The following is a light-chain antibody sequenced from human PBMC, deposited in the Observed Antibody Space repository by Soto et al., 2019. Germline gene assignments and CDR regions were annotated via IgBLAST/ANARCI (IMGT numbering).Light chain of an antibody. CDR3: SLYTSTSRDVV. Sequence: QSALTQPASVSGSPGQSITMSCSGISSDVGGYTYVSWYQQHPGKAPKLMIYHVSDRPSGVSNRFSGSKSGNTASLTISGLQADDEADYYCSLYTSTSRDVVFGGGTKVTVL. J-gene: IGLJ2*01. V-gene: IGLV2-14*01. CDR2: HVS. CDR1: SSDVGGYTY.